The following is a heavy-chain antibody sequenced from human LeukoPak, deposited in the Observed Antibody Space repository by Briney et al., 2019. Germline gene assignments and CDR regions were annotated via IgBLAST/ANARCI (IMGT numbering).Heavy chain of an antibody. J-gene: IGHJ4*02. CDR1: GFTFNNFG. CDR3: AKDLHGGYSSDY. Sequence: GGSLRLSCAASGFTFNNFGMHWVRQAPGKGLEWVSFIEYEGVHKYYADSVKGRFTVSKDNSKATLYLQMNSLRPEDTAVYYCAKDLHGGYSSDYWGQGTLVTVFS. CDR2: IEYEGVHK. V-gene: IGHV3-30*02. D-gene: IGHD4-23*01.